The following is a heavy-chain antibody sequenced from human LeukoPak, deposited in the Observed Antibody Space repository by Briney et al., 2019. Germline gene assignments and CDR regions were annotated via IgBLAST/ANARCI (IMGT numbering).Heavy chain of an antibody. CDR1: GFSFTDYP. CDR2: IRAPAEGAKYA. V-gene: IGHV3-48*02. D-gene: IGHD3-9*01. CDR3: EDGIRDAFDY. Sequence: GGSRRFSCATSGFSFTDYPMNWVRQALGKGLEWISNIRAPAEGAKYAYYADSVKGRVTISRDDGKNTLYLHMNSLRDDDTVFYQAEDGIRDAFDYWGQGILVTVSS. J-gene: IGHJ4*02.